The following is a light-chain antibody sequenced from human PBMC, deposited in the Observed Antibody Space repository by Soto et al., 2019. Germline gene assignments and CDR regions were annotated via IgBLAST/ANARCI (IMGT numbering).Light chain of an antibody. V-gene: IGLV1-40*01. Sequence: QSVLTQPPSVYGAPGQRVTISCTGSSSNIGAGYDVHWYQQLPGTAPKLLIYGNSNRPSGVPDQFSGSKSGTSASLAITGLQAEDEADYYCQSYDSSLSGYVFGTGTKVTVL. CDR3: QSYDSSLSGYV. CDR2: GNS. CDR1: SSNIGAGYD. J-gene: IGLJ1*01.